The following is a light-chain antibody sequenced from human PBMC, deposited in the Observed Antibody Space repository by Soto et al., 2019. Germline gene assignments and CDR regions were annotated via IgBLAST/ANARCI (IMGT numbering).Light chain of an antibody. CDR1: QSVSSSY. J-gene: IGKJ5*01. V-gene: IGKV3-20*01. CDR3: PHHGRTPLVT. CDR2: GAS. Sequence: EIVLTQSPGTPSLSPGERATLSCRASQSVSSSYLAWYQQKPGQALRLLIYGASSRATGIRERFSSSGSGKNLPLTISRLENQDFAVYCCPHHGRTPLVTFGQGTRLEIK.